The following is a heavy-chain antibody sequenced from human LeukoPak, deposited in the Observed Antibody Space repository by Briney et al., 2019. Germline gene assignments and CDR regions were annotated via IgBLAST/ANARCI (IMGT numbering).Heavy chain of an antibody. J-gene: IGHJ4*02. CDR2: IYYSGST. CDR3: ARLRDYSNVPH. Sequence: SETLSLTCTVSGGSISSSSCYWGWIRQPPGKGLEWIGSIYYSGSTYYNPSLKSRVTISVDTSKNQFSLKLSSVTAADTAVYYCARLRDYSNVPHWGQGTLVTVSS. D-gene: IGHD4-11*01. CDR1: GGSISSSSCY. V-gene: IGHV4-39*01.